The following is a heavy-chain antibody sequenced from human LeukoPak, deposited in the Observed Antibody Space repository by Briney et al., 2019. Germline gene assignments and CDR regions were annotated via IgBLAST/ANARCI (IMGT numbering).Heavy chain of an antibody. CDR1: GGSISSAGHY. V-gene: IGHV4-31*03. J-gene: IGHJ3*02. CDR3: ARDWGPDCSRGICYAEDALDI. CDR2: IYYRGTT. D-gene: IGHD2-15*01. Sequence: SQTLSLTCTVSGGSISSAGHYWNWIRQHPGGGLDWIGYIYYRGTTNYNPSLKSRLTISVDTSKNQFSLRLTSVTAADTAVYYCARDWGPDCSRGICYAEDALDIWGQGTKVIVSS.